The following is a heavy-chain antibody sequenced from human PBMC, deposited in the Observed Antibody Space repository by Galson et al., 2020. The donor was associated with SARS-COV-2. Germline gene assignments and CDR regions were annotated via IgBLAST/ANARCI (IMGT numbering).Heavy chain of an antibody. D-gene: IGHD6-25*01. CDR3: ARQGCGYVSLDY. Sequence: GESLKLSCQGSGYNFISSWIGWVRQMPGKGLEWMGIISPGNSDTRYSPSFQGQVTISVDKSINTAFLQWSSLKASDTAMYYCARQGCGYVSLDYWGQGTQVTGTS. V-gene: IGHV5-51*01. CDR1: GYNFISSW. J-gene: IGHJ4*02. CDR2: ISPGNSDT.